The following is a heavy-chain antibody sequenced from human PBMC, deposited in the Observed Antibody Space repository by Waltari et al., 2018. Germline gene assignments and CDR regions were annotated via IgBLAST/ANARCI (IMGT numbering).Heavy chain of an antibody. V-gene: IGHV4-34*01. D-gene: IGHD6-13*01. CDR1: GGSFSGYY. Sequence: QVQLQQWGAGLLKPSETLSLTCAVYGGSFSGYYWSWIRQPPGKGLEWIGEINHSGSTNYTPSLKSRVTISVDTSKNQFSLKLSSVTAADTAVYYCARGYYSSSWYSSTNFRGPLDYWGQGTLVTVSS. CDR2: INHSGST. J-gene: IGHJ4*02. CDR3: ARGYYSSSWYSSTNFRGPLDY.